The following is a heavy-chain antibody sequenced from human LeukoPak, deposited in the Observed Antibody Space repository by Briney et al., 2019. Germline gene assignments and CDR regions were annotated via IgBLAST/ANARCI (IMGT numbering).Heavy chain of an antibody. Sequence: GASVKVPCKASGYTFTSYAMHWVRQAPGQRLEWMGWINAGNGNTKYSQKFQGRVTITRDTSASTAYMELSSLRSEDTAVYYCARDSYTYYYGSGSYYFFGWFDPWGQGTLVTASS. CDR2: INAGNGNT. D-gene: IGHD3-10*01. J-gene: IGHJ5*02. CDR1: GYTFTSYA. V-gene: IGHV1-3*01. CDR3: ARDSYTYYYGSGSYYFFGWFDP.